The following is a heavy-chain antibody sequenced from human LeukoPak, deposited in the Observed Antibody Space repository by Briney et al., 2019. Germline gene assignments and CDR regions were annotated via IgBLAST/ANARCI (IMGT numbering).Heavy chain of an antibody. CDR3: ARVPPVNPNWFDP. Sequence: GASVKVSCKASGGTFSSYAISWVRQAPGQGLEWMGMIIPIFGTANYAQKFQGRVTITTDESTSTAYMELSSLRSEDTAVYYCARVPPVNPNWFDPWGQGTLVTVSS. J-gene: IGHJ5*02. CDR1: GGTFSSYA. CDR2: IIPIFGTA. V-gene: IGHV1-69*05.